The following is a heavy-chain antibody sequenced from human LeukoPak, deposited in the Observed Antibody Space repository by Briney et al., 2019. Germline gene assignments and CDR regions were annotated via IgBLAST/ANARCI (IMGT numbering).Heavy chain of an antibody. CDR1: GFTFSSYS. V-gene: IGHV3-21*01. J-gene: IGHJ4*02. CDR2: ISSSSSYI. CDR3: AREDYRGGFDH. Sequence: GVLRLSCAASGFTFSSYSMNWVRQAPGKGLEWVSSISSSSSYIYYADSVKGRFTISRDNAKNSLYLQMNSMRAEDTAVYYCAREDYRGGFDHWGQGTLVTVSS. D-gene: IGHD4-11*01.